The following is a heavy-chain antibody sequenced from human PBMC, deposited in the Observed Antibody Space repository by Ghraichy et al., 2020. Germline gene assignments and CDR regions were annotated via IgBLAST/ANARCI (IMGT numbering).Heavy chain of an antibody. CDR1: IGSISIYY. J-gene: IGHJ5*02. CDR3: ARGRGSCRGGGCPNWFDP. V-gene: IGHV4-59*13. Sequence: SETLSLTCTLSIGSISIYYCIWIRQPPGKGLGWIRYIYYSWSTYYNPSLKSRVPISLDTSKNPFSLKMYSVTAADTAVYYCARGRGSCRGGGCPNWFDPWGQGTLVTVSS. D-gene: IGHD2-15*01. CDR2: IYYSWST.